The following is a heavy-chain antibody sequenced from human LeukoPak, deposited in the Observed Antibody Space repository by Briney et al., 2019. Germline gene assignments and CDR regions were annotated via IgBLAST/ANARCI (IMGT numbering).Heavy chain of an antibody. Sequence: PGGSLRLSCAASGFTFSSYGMHWVRQAPGKGLEWVAVIWCDGSNKYYADSVKGRFTISRDNSKNTLYLQMNSLRAEDTAVYYCAGGPYAAAFDYWGQGTLVTVSS. V-gene: IGHV3-33*01. CDR1: GFTFSSYG. J-gene: IGHJ4*02. D-gene: IGHD6-13*01. CDR2: IWCDGSNK. CDR3: AGGPYAAAFDY.